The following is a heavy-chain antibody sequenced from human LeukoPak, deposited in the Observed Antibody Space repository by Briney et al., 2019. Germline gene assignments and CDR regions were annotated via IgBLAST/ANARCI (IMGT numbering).Heavy chain of an antibody. CDR2: IYYSGST. V-gene: IGHV4-59*01. CDR3: ARTGYNSAWNVYFDY. Sequence: SETLSLTCTVSGDSINDYYWSWIRQPPGKGLESIGYIYYSGSTNYNPSLKSRVTISLDTSKNQFSLKLTSVTAADTAVYYCARTGYNSAWNVYFDYWGQGTLVTVSS. J-gene: IGHJ4*02. CDR1: GDSINDYY. D-gene: IGHD6-19*01.